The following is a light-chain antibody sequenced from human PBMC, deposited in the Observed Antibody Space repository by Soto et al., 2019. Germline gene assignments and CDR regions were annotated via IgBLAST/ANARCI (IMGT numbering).Light chain of an antibody. Sequence: EILMTQSPATVCVSPGERATLSCRASQSVSSNLAWYQQKPGQAPRLLIYGASTRANGIPARFSGSGSGTEFTLTISSLQSEDFAVYYCQQYNNWHPWTFGQGTKVDIK. V-gene: IGKV3-15*01. CDR1: QSVSSN. J-gene: IGKJ1*01. CDR3: QQYNNWHPWT. CDR2: GAS.